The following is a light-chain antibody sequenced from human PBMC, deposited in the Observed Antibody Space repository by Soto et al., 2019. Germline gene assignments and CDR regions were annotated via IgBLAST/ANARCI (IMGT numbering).Light chain of an antibody. CDR2: AAS. V-gene: IGKV1-39*01. J-gene: IGKJ4*02. CDR3: QRRGSTPLT. Sequence: DIQMNPSPSSLSASVGDRVTVTCRASQSISSYLHWYQQKPGKAPKLLIYAASSLQSGVPSRFSGSAPGTDVTPAISSLQPEDFATYYCQRRGSTPLTFGGGTKVEI. CDR1: QSISSY.